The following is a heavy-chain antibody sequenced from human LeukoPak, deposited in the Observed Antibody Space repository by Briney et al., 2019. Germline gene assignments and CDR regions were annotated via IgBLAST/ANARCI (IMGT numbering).Heavy chain of an antibody. CDR1: GFTFSSYA. CDR3: AKGRDDFWGYMDV. J-gene: IGHJ6*03. Sequence: GGSLRLSCAASGFTFSSYAMSWVRQAPGKGLEWVSGISSSGGSTYYADSVKGRFTISRDNSKNTLYLQMNSLRAEDMALYYCAKGRDDFWGYMDVWGKGTTVTVSS. CDR2: ISSSGGST. V-gene: IGHV3-23*01. D-gene: IGHD3-3*01.